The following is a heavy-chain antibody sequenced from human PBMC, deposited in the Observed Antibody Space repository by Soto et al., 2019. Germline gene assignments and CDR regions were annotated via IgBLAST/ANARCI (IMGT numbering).Heavy chain of an antibody. CDR2: INAYNGNT. J-gene: IGHJ4*02. V-gene: IGHV1-18*01. D-gene: IGHD5-18*01. Sequence: QVQLVQSGGEVKKPGASVKVSCKASGSTFTSYGISWVRQPPGQGLEWMGWINAYNGNTNYAQRVQGRVTMTTDTSTSTAYMELRSLRSDDTAVYYCGRDVGYGLIDGWGQGTLVTVSS. CDR1: GSTFTSYG. CDR3: GRDVGYGLIDG.